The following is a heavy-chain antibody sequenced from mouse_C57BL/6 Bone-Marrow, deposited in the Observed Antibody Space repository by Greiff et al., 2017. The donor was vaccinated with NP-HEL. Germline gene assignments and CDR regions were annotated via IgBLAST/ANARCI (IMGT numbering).Heavy chain of an antibody. Sequence: QVTLKVSGAELARPGASVKLSCKASGYTFTGYGISWVKQRPGQGLEWIGEIYPRSGNTYYNEKFKGKATLTADKSSSTAYMELRSLTSEDSAVYFCARSYHWGQGTTLTVSS. CDR3: ARSYH. V-gene: IGHV1-81*01. D-gene: IGHD6-5*01. CDR2: IYPRSGNT. CDR1: GYTFTGYG. J-gene: IGHJ2*01.